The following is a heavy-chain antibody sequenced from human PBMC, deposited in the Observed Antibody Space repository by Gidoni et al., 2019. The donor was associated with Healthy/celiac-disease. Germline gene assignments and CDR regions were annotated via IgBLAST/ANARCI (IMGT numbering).Heavy chain of an antibody. Sequence: EVQLVESGGGVVQPGGSLRLSCAASGFTFSSHGMSWVRQAPGKGLELVANIKQDGSEKYYVDSVKGRFTISRDNAKNSLYLQMNSLRAEDTAVYYCAREADGGDWFDPWGQGTLVTVSS. J-gene: IGHJ5*02. CDR1: GFTFSSHG. CDR2: IKQDGSEK. V-gene: IGHV3-7*03. CDR3: AREADGGDWFDP.